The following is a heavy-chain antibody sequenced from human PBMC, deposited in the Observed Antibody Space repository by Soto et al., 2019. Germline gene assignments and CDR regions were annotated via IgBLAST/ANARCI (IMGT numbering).Heavy chain of an antibody. J-gene: IGHJ6*02. Sequence: QVQLQESGPGLVKPSQTLSLTCTVSGGSISSGGYYWSWIRQHPGKGLEWIGYIYYSGSTYYNPSLKSRVTLAVESSKNQCSLKLSSVPAADTAGYYCPRDGGTTVTNHHRDSYYYGMDVWRQGTTVTVPS. D-gene: IGHD4-17*01. V-gene: IGHV4-31*03. CDR3: PRDGGTTVTNHHRDSYYYGMDV. CDR1: GGSISSGGYY. CDR2: IYYSGST.